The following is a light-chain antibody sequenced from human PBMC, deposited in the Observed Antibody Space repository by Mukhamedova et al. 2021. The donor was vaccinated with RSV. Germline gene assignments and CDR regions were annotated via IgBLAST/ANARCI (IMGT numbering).Light chain of an antibody. V-gene: IGLV6-57*02. CDR3: QSYDSSNPWV. J-gene: IGLJ3*02. Sequence: GSIASNYVQWYQQRPGSAPTTVIYEDNQRPSGVPDRFSGSIDSSSNSASLTISGLKTEDEANYYCQSYDSSNPWVFGGGTKLTVL. CDR1: GSIASNY. CDR2: EDN.